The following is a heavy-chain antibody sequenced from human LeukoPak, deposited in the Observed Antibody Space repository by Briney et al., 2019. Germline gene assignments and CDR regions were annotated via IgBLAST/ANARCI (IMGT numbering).Heavy chain of an antibody. Sequence: SVKVSYKAAGGSFSTHAIIWVRQAPGQGLEWMGGIIPVLGTTNSAQRFQDRLSLTADESTGTASMELTSLRPEDSAVYYCGASTVTVTYYYMAVWGKGTTITVSS. V-gene: IGHV1-69*13. J-gene: IGHJ6*03. CDR1: GGSFSTHA. CDR3: GASTVTVTYYYMAV. D-gene: IGHD2-21*02. CDR2: IIPVLGTT.